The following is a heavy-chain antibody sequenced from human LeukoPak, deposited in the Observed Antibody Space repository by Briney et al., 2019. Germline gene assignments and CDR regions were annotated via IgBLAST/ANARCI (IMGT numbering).Heavy chain of an antibody. CDR1: GFTFRTYA. CDR3: AKDKAPGSWHTPRDL. D-gene: IGHD6-13*01. J-gene: IGHJ4*02. CDR2: ISDSGDGT. Sequence: GGSLRLSCAASGFTFRTYAMSWVRQAPGKGLEWVSGISDSGDGTYYAESVKGRFTISRDNSKNTVFLQMNSLRADDTAKYYCAKDKAPGSWHTPRDLWGQGTLGTVSA. V-gene: IGHV3-23*01.